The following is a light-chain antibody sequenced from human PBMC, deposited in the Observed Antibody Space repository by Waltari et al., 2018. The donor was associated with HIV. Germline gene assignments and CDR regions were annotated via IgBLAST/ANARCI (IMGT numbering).Light chain of an antibody. CDR1: SSDVGGYNY. CDR3: SSYTSSSTLV. J-gene: IGLJ2*01. CDR2: DVS. V-gene: IGLV2-14*03. Sequence: QSALTQPASVSGSPGQSITIPCTGTSSDVGGYNYVSWYQQHPGKAPKLMIYDVSNRPSGVSNRSSGSKSGNTASLTISGLQAEDEADYYCSSYTSSSTLVFGGGTKLTVL.